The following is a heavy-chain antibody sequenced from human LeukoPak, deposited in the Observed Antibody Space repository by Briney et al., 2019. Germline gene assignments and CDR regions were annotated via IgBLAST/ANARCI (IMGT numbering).Heavy chain of an antibody. D-gene: IGHD6-13*01. J-gene: IGHJ4*02. V-gene: IGHV3-23*01. CDR1: GFTFSSYA. Sequence: GGPLRLSCAASGFTFSSYAMSWVRQAPGKGLEWVSAISGSGGSTYYADSVKGRFTISRDNSKNTLYLQMNSLRAEDTAVYYCTIAAAGNPIDYWGQGTLVTVSS. CDR2: ISGSGGST. CDR3: TIAAAGNPIDY.